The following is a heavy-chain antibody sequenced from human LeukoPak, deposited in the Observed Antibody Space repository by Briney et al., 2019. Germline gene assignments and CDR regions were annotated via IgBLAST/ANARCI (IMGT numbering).Heavy chain of an antibody. V-gene: IGHV4-39*01. D-gene: IGHD4-17*01. CDR1: GGSIYSRGFY. J-gene: IGHJ5*02. CDR2: ISYSGGT. Sequence: SETLSLTCTVSGGSIYSRGFYWGWIRQSPGKGLEWIGSISYSGGTFYNPSLKSRVTISIDTSKNQFSLKLTSVTAADTSVYYCARQDDQDHGHPNWSDPWDQGTLVTVSS. CDR3: ARQDDQDHGHPNWSDP.